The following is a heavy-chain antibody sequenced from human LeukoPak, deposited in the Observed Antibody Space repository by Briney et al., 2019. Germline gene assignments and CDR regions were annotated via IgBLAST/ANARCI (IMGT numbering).Heavy chain of an antibody. CDR3: ARGNRENYYYGLDV. CDR2: INSNGGST. V-gene: IGHV3-64*02. J-gene: IGHJ6*02. Sequence: PGGSLRLSCAASGFTFSSYAMRWVRQAPGKGLDYVSAINSNGGSTYYADSVKGRFTISRDNSKNTLYLQMGSLRAEDMAVYYCARGNRENYYYGLDVWGQGTTVTVSS. CDR1: GFTFSSYA.